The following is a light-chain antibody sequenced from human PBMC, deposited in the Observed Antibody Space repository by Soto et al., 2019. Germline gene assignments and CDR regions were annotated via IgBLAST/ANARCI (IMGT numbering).Light chain of an antibody. CDR2: AAS. J-gene: IGKJ1*01. CDR1: QGISSY. CDR3: QHFYTHPPT. Sequence: DIQLTQSPSLLSASVGDRVTITCRASQGISSYLAWYQQKPGKAPKLLIYAASTLQIGVPSRFSGSGSGTDFTLTINYLQSEDFATYLCQHFYTHPPTFGQGTKVDIK. V-gene: IGKV1-9*01.